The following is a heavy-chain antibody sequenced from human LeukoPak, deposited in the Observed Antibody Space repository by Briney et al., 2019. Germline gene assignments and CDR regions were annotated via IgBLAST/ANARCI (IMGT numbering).Heavy chain of an antibody. CDR3: ARHRPPRGFDY. CDR2: IYYSGST. CDR1: GGSISSYY. V-gene: IGHV4-59*08. J-gene: IGHJ4*02. Sequence: PSETLSLTCTVSGGSISSYYWSWIRQPPGKGLEWIGYIYYSGSTNYSPSLKSRVTISVDTSKNQFSLKLSSVTAADTAVYYCARHRPPRGFDYWGQGSLVTVSS.